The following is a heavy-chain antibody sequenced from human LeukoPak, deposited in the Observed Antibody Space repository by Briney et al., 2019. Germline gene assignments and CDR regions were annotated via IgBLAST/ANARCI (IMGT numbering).Heavy chain of an antibody. D-gene: IGHD3-3*01. CDR2: IYTSVST. CDR3: ARDANDFWSGYSDY. V-gene: IGHV4-61*02. J-gene: IGHJ4*02. CDR1: GGSISSGSYY. Sequence: SQTLSLTCTVSGGSISSGSYYWSWIRQPAGKGLEWIGRIYTSVSTNYNPSLKSRVTISVDTSKNQFSLKLSSVTAADTAVYYCARDANDFWSGYSDYWGQGTLVTVSS.